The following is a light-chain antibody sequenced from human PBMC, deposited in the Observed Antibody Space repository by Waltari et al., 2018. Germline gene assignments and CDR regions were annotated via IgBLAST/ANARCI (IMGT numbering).Light chain of an antibody. V-gene: IGLV2-14*01. Sequence: QSALTQPASVSGSPGQSITISCTGTSSDIAGYDYVPCSQQHPGKAPKLLIYEVTNRPSGVSNRFSGSKSGNTASLAISGLQPEDEADYYCSSYTRRNTPSSVFGTGTQVTVL. J-gene: IGLJ1*01. CDR1: SSDIAGYDY. CDR2: EVT. CDR3: SSYTRRNTPSSV.